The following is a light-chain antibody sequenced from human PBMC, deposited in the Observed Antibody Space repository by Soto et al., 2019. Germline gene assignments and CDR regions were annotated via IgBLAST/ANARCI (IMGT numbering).Light chain of an antibody. CDR2: EGS. CDR1: SSDVGSYNL. CDR3: CSYAGSSTYG. Sequence: QSVLTQPASVSGSPGQSITISCTGTSSDVGSYNLVSWYQQHPGKAPKLMIYEGSKRPSGVSNRFSGSKSGNTASLTSSVLQAEDEADYYCCSYAGSSTYGFGTGTKLTGL. V-gene: IGLV2-23*01. J-gene: IGLJ1*01.